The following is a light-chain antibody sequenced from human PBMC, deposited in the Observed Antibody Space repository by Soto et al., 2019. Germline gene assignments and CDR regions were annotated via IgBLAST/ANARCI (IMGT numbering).Light chain of an antibody. Sequence: DIQMTQSPSTLSASIGDRVTITCRASQTIRSWLAWYQQKPGKAPKLLIYKASNLESGVPSRFSGSGSGTEFTLTISSLQPEDSAIYYCQQADTFPITFGQGTRLEIK. J-gene: IGKJ5*01. CDR1: QTIRSW. CDR2: KAS. CDR3: QQADTFPIT. V-gene: IGKV1-5*03.